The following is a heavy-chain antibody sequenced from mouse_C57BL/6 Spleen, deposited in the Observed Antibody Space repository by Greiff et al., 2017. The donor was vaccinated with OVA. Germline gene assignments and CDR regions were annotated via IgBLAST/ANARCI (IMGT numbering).Heavy chain of an antibody. J-gene: IGHJ1*03. CDR3: AKDYYGSSYWYFDV. Sequence: EVQLQQSGPELVKPGASVKMSCKASGYTFTDYNMHWVKQSHGKSLEWIGYINPNNGGTSYNQKFKGKATLTVTKTASTAYMERRILTSEDTAVYYCAKDYYGSSYWYFDVWGTGTTVTVSS. CDR2: INPNNGGT. V-gene: IGHV1-22*01. D-gene: IGHD1-1*01. CDR1: GYTFTDYN.